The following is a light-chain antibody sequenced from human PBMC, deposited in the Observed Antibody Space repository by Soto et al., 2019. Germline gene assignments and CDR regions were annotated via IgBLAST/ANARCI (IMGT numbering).Light chain of an antibody. CDR1: RSNIGSNP. CDR2: SDN. CDR3: AAWDASLNRYV. J-gene: IGLJ1*01. V-gene: IGLV1-44*01. Sequence: QSLLTQPPSASGTPGQRVTISCSGSRSNIGSNPANWYQQLPGTAPKPLIYSDNQRPSGAPARFSGHRSGTSASLDISGLQYEDEADYYGAAWDASLNRYVFGTGTKVTVL.